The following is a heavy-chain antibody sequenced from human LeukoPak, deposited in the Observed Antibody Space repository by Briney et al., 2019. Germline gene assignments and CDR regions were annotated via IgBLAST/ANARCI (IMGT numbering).Heavy chain of an antibody. D-gene: IGHD2-2*01. CDR1: GFTFSSYA. J-gene: IGHJ4*02. V-gene: IGHV3-30-3*01. CDR2: ISYDGSNK. Sequence: GGSLRLSCAASGFTFSSYAMHWVRQAPGKGLEWVAVISYDGSNKYYADSVKGRFTISRDNSKNTLYLQMSSLRAEDTAVYYCARGHEIVVVPAAEDFDYWGQGTLVTVSS. CDR3: ARGHEIVVVPAAEDFDY.